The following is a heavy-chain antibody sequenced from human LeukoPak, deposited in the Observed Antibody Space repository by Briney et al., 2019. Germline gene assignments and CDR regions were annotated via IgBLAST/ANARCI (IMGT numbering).Heavy chain of an antibody. CDR2: IKQDGGLI. V-gene: IGHV3-7*01. J-gene: IGHJ4*02. D-gene: IGHD2-21*01. CDR3: ARDRAYSTFDY. Sequence: GGSLRLSCTASGFTFSNAWMTWFRQAPGKGLEWLADIKQDGGLIHYVEYVKGRFTISRDNAKNSLHLQMSSLRVEDTAVYYCARDRAYSTFDYWGQGTLVSVSS. CDR1: GFTFSNAW.